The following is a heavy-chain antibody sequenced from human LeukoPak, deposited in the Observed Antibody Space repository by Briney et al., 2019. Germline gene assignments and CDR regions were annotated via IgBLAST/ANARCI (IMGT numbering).Heavy chain of an antibody. D-gene: IGHD3-10*01. CDR1: GFTVSSNY. J-gene: IGHJ5*02. V-gene: IGHV3-53*01. CDR3: ARVRFVTMVRGVISWFDP. Sequence: GGSLRLSCAASGFTVSSNYMSWVRQAPGKGLEWVSVIYSGGSTYYADSVKGRSTISRENSKNTLYLKMNSLRAEDTAVYYCARVRFVTMVRGVISWFDPWGQGTLVTVSS. CDR2: IYSGGST.